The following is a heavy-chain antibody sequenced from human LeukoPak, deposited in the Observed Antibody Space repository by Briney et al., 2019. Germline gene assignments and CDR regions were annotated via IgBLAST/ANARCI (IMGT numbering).Heavy chain of an antibody. D-gene: IGHD2-21*02. CDR3: ARVRAERDCPLY. CDR2: INPNSGGT. Sequence: ASVKVSCKASGYTFTGYYMHWVRQAPGQGLEWMGWINPNSGGTNYAQKFQGRVTMTRDTSISTAYMELSRLRSDDTAVYYCARVRAERDCPLYWGQGTLVTVSS. CDR1: GYTFTGYY. V-gene: IGHV1-2*02. J-gene: IGHJ4*02.